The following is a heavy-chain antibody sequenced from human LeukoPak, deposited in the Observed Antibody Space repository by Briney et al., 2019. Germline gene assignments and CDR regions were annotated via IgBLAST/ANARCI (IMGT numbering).Heavy chain of an antibody. V-gene: IGHV4-4*07. J-gene: IGHJ3*02. CDR2: IYTSGST. Sequence: PSETLSLTCTVSGGSISSYYWSWIRQPAGKGLEWIGRIYTSGSTNYNPSLKSRVTMSVDTSKNQFSLKLSSVTAADTAVYYCARGANYYGSGSYYNGDAFDIWGQGTMVTVSS. CDR1: GGSISSYY. D-gene: IGHD3-10*01. CDR3: ARGANYYGSGSYYNGDAFDI.